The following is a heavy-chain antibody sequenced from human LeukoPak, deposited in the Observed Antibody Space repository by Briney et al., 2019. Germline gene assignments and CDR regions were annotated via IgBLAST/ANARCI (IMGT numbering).Heavy chain of an antibody. Sequence: ASVKVSCKAFGYTFTSNYMHWVRQAPGQGPEWMGLISPNGGGTTYAQKFQGRVTLTRDMSTSTDYLELSSLRSEDTAVYYCARENLARAEAWWFNTWGQGTLVTVSS. V-gene: IGHV1-46*01. J-gene: IGHJ5*02. CDR1: GYTFTSNY. CDR3: ARENLARAEAWWFNT. CDR2: ISPNGGGT. D-gene: IGHD1-26*01.